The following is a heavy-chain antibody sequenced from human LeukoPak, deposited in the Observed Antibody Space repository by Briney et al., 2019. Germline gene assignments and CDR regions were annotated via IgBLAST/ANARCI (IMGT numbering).Heavy chain of an antibody. D-gene: IGHD3-3*01. CDR2: IYYSGST. CDR1: GGSISSGDYY. CDR3: ARVTLRITIFGVVPGAFDI. V-gene: IGHV4-30-4*08. Sequence: SETLSLTXTVSGGSISSGDYYWSWICQPPGKGLEWIGYIYYSGSTYYNPSLKSRVTISVDTSKNQFSLKLSSVTAADTAVYYCARVTLRITIFGVVPGAFDIWGQGTMVTVSS. J-gene: IGHJ3*02.